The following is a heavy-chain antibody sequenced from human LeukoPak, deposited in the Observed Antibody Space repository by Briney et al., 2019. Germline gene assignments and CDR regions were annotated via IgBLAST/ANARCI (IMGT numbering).Heavy chain of an antibody. D-gene: IGHD3-9*01. CDR1: GYTFTSYD. CDR3: ARDLLFETYDILTGYHRYAFDY. Sequence: ASVKVSCKASGYTFTSYDINWVRQATGQGLEWMGWISAYNGNTNYAQKLQGRVTMTTDTSTSTAYMELRSLRSDDTAVYYCARDLLFETYDILTGYHRYAFDYWGQGTLVTVSS. J-gene: IGHJ4*02. V-gene: IGHV1-18*01. CDR2: ISAYNGNT.